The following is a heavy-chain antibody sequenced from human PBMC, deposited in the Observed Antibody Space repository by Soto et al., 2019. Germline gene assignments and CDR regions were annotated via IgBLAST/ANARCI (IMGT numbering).Heavy chain of an antibody. D-gene: IGHD4-17*01. CDR1: GGSVTNSSYY. CDR2: VYYRGRS. Sequence: SETLSLTCTVSGGSVTNSSYYWGWIRQSPGKGLEWIGSVYYRGRSYSKSSVKSRVTISVDTSKNRFSLSLNSVAASDTAVYFCVSQRTTVPTQAYFDYWGPGALVTVSS. J-gene: IGHJ4*02. V-gene: IGHV4-39*01. CDR3: VSQRTTVPTQAYFDY.